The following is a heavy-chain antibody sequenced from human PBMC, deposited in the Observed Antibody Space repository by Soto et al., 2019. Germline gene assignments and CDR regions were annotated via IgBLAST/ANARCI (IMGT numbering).Heavy chain of an antibody. CDR1: GGSISSSSYY. CDR2: IYYSGST. J-gene: IGHJ6*04. CDR3: ARQLLEQWRSLDV. D-gene: IGHD6-19*01. V-gene: IGHV4-39*01. Sequence: PSETLSLTCTVFGGSISSSSYYWVLIRQPPGKGLEWIGSIYYSGSTYYTPSLKSRVTISVATSKNQFSLKLSSVTAADTAVYYCARQLLEQWRSLDVWGKVTTVTVSS.